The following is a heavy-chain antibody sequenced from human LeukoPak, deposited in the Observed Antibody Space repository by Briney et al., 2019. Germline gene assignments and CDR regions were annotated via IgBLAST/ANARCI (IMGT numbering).Heavy chain of an antibody. J-gene: IGHJ4*02. CDR2: ISSSGSTI. V-gene: IGHV3-48*03. Sequence: GGSLRLSCAASGFTFRSYEMNWVRQAPGKGLEWVSYISSSGSTIYYADSVKGRFTISRGNSRSTVHLQMNSLRAEDTAIYYCAKDEGTMTAPYWGQGTLVTVSS. CDR3: AKDEGTMTAPY. CDR1: GFTFRSYE.